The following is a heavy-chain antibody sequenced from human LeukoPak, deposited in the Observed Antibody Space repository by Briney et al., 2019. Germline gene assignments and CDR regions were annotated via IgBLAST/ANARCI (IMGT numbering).Heavy chain of an antibody. Sequence: SETLSLTCAVYGGSFSGYYWSWIRQPPGKGLEWIGEINHSGSTNYNPSLKSRVIISVDTSKNQFSLKLSSVTAADTAVYYCARGRSALKYDILTGYFYYFDYWGQGTLVTVSS. V-gene: IGHV4-34*01. CDR3: ARGRSALKYDILTGYFYYFDY. D-gene: IGHD3-9*01. CDR2: INHSGST. CDR1: GGSFSGYY. J-gene: IGHJ4*02.